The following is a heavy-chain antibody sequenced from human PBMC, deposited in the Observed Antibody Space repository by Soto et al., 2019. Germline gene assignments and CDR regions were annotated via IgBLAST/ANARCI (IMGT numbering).Heavy chain of an antibody. CDR1: GYTFTTHA. Sequence: QVSLVQSGAEVKKPGASVKISCKASGYTFTTHAMHWVRQPPGQRHEWMGGINPGSGDTRYSAKFQGRVTITRDTSATTVYMELRGLTFEDTAVYSCARGQLWLTHFHYWGQGTLVTVSS. D-gene: IGHD1-1*01. CDR2: INPGSGDT. CDR3: ARGQLWLTHFHY. V-gene: IGHV1-3*01. J-gene: IGHJ4*02.